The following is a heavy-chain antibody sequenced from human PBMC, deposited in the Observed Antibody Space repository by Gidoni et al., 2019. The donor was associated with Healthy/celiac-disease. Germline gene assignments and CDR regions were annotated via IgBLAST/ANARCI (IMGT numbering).Heavy chain of an antibody. CDR3: AKIPGSGYTWARDY. CDR1: GFTFTSYA. J-gene: IGHJ4*02. V-gene: IGHV3-23*01. D-gene: IGHD3-3*01. Sequence: EVQLLESGGGLVQHGGYLRLSCAACGFTFTSYAMSWVRQAPGKGLEWVSAISGSGGSTYYADSVKGRFTISRDNSKNTLYLQMNILRAEDTAVYYCAKIPGSGYTWARDYWGQGTLVTVSS. CDR2: ISGSGGST.